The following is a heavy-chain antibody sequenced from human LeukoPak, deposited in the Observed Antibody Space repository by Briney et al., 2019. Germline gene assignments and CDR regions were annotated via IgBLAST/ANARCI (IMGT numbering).Heavy chain of an antibody. CDR3: ATDGAVAGTAYPEY. Sequence: AASVKVSCKASGYTFTVYYMHWVRQAPGQGLEWMGWINPNSGGTKYAQKFQGRVTMTRDTSISTAYMELSSLTSDDTALYYCATDGAVAGTAYPEYWGQGTLVTVSS. CDR2: INPNSGGT. D-gene: IGHD6-19*01. J-gene: IGHJ4*02. V-gene: IGHV1-2*02. CDR1: GYTFTVYY.